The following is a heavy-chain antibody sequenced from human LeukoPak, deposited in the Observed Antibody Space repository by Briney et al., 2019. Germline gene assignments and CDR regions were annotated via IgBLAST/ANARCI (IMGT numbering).Heavy chain of an antibody. Sequence: SETLSLXCAVYDGSLSDHYWKWIRQPPGKGLEWIGEVNYSGNTNYNASLKSRVTMSVDTSKSQFSLNLRSVTAADTAVYYCASVRQGNRIDYWGQGTLVTVSS. D-gene: IGHD2/OR15-2a*01. V-gene: IGHV4-34*01. CDR3: ASVRQGNRIDY. J-gene: IGHJ4*02. CDR2: VNYSGNT. CDR1: DGSLSDHY.